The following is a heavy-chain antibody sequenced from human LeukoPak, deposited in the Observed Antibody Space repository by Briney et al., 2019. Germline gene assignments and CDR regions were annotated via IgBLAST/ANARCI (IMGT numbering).Heavy chain of an antibody. CDR1: GYSISSGYY. D-gene: IGHD2-15*01. CDR2: IYYSGST. J-gene: IGHJ3*02. Sequence: SETLSLTCAVSGYSISSGYYWGWIRQPPGKGLEWIGSIYYSGSTYYNPSLKSRVTISVDTSKNQFPLKLSSVTAADTAVYYCARPYCSGGSCSDAFDIWGQGTMVTVSS. V-gene: IGHV4-38-2*01. CDR3: ARPYCSGGSCSDAFDI.